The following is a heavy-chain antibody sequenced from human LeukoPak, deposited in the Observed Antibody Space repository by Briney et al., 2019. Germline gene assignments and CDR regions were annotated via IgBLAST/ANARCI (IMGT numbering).Heavy chain of an antibody. J-gene: IGHJ6*03. CDR1: GYTFTSYY. Sequence: ASVKVSCKASGYTFTSYYMHWVRQAPGQGLEWMGIINPSGGSTSYAQKFQGRVTMTRDMSTSTVYMELSSLRSEDTAVYYCASRYCSSTSCPAGKDYYYMDVWGKGTTVTVSS. CDR3: ASRYCSSTSCPAGKDYYYMDV. V-gene: IGHV1-46*01. CDR2: INPSGGST. D-gene: IGHD2-2*01.